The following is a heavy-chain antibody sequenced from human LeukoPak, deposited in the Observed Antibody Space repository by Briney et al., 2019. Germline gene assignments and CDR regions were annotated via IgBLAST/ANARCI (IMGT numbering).Heavy chain of an antibody. CDR3: ARVVLRYFDWLPYYFDY. J-gene: IGHJ4*02. CDR2: IYSGGST. V-gene: IGHV3-53*01. CDR1: GFTVSSNY. D-gene: IGHD3-9*01. Sequence: GGSLRLSCVASGFTVSSNYMSWVRQAPGKGLEWVSVIYSGGSTYYADSVKGRFTISRDNSKNTLYLQMNSLRAEDTAVYYCARVVLRYFDWLPYYFDYWGQGTLVTVSS.